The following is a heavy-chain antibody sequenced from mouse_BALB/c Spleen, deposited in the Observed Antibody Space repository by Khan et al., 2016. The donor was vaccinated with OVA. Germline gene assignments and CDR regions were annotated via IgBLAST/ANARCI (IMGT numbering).Heavy chain of an antibody. J-gene: IGHJ4*01. CDR2: IWAGGST. D-gene: IGHD2-1*01. Sequence: QVQLKQSGPGLVAPSQSLSITCTVSGFSLTTHGVHWVRQPPGKGLEWLGVIWAGGSTNYNSALMSRLSISKDNSKSQVFLKMNSLQTDDTAMSYCARFLHGNLYAMDYWGQGTSVTVSS. V-gene: IGHV2-9*02. CDR1: GFSLTTHG. CDR3: ARFLHGNLYAMDY.